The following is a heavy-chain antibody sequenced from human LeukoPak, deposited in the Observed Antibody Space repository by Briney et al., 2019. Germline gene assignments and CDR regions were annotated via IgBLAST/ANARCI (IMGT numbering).Heavy chain of an antibody. CDR1: GFTFSSYA. V-gene: IGHV3-23*01. Sequence: PGGSLRLSCAASGFTFSSYAMSWVRQAPGKGLEWVSAISGSGGSTYYADSVKGRFTISRDNSKNTPYLQMNSLRAEDTAVYYCAKAPRFIVGPYYYMDVWGKGTTVTVSS. CDR3: AKAPRFIVGPYYYMDV. CDR2: ISGSGGST. D-gene: IGHD2-15*01. J-gene: IGHJ6*03.